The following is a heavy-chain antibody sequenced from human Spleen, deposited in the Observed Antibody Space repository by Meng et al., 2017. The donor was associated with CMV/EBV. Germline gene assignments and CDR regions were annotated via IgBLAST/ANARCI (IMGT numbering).Heavy chain of an antibody. CDR1: GYTFTGYY. J-gene: IGHJ6*02. CDR2: INPNSGGT. V-gene: IGHV1-2*02. Sequence: ASVKVSCKASGYTFTGYYMHWVRQAPGQGLEWMGWINPNSGGTNYAQKFQGRVTMTRDTSISAAYMELSRLRSDDTAVYYCARGTTRTGYYDMDVWGQGTTVTVSS. D-gene: IGHD1-1*01. CDR3: ARGTTRTGYYDMDV.